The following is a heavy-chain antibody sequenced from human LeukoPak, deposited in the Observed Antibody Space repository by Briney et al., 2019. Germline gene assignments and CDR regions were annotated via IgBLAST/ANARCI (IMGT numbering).Heavy chain of an antibody. J-gene: IGHJ3*02. Sequence: GGSLRLSCAASGFTFRSYGMHWVRQAPGKGLEWMAIIWYDGSNKNYADSVRGRFTISRDNSKNTLYLQMNSLRVEDTAVYYCARGGWYYDFWSGYYPRERGALRTGAFDIRGQGTMVTVSS. CDR3: ARGGWYYDFWSGYYPRERGALRTGAFDI. CDR2: IWYDGSNK. CDR1: GFTFRSYG. V-gene: IGHV3-30*02. D-gene: IGHD3-3*01.